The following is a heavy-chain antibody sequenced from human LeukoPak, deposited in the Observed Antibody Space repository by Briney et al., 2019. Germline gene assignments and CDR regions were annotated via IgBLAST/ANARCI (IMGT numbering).Heavy chain of an antibody. CDR3: AKDYCSSTSCYNFDY. V-gene: IGHV3-30*18. Sequence: GGSLRLSCAASGFTFSSYGMHWVRQAPGKGLEWVAVISYDGSNKYYADSVKGRFTISRDNSKNTLYQQMNSLRAEDTAVYYCAKDYCSSTSCYNFDYWGQGTLVTVSS. CDR2: ISYDGSNK. D-gene: IGHD2-2*01. J-gene: IGHJ4*02. CDR1: GFTFSSYG.